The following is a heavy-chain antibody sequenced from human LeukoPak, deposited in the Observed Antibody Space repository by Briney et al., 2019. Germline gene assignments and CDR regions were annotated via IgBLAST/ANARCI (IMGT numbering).Heavy chain of an antibody. Sequence: PGGSLRLSCAASGFTFSSYGMSWVRQAPGKGLEWVSAISGSGGSTYYADSVKGRFTISRDNSKNTLYLQMNSLRAEDTAVYYCAKAQVDSKWELLSFDYWGQGTLVTVSS. V-gene: IGHV3-23*01. D-gene: IGHD1-26*01. J-gene: IGHJ4*02. CDR1: GFTFSSYG. CDR3: AKAQVDSKWELLSFDY. CDR2: ISGSGGST.